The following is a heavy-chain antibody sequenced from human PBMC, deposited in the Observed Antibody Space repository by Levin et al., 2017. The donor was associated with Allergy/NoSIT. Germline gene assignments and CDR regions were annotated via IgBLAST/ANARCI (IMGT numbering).Heavy chain of an antibody. J-gene: IGHJ3*02. CDR3: ARDRCPKVGRRYFDCGAFDI. CDR2: ISYDGSNK. CDR1: GFTFSSYA. V-gene: IGHV3-30-3*01. Sequence: SCAASGFTFSSYAMHWVRQAPGKGLEWVAVISYDGSNKYYADSVKGRFTISRDNSKNTLYLQMNSLRAEDTAVYYCARDRCPKVGRRYFDCGAFDIWGQGTMVTVSS. D-gene: IGHD3-9*01.